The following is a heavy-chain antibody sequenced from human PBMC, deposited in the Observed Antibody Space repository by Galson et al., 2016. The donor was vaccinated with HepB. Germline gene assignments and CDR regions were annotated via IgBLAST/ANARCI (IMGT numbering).Heavy chain of an antibody. CDR3: ARERPRMVHGGLDY. J-gene: IGHJ4*02. Sequence: SLRLSCATSGFTLTHYGMLWVRQAPGKGLEWVAVIWYDGSYKYYADSVEGRFTISRDISANTVYLQMNSLRGADTSVYYCARERPRMVHGGLDYWGQGTLVTVSS. CDR1: GFTLTHYG. CDR2: IWYDGSYK. D-gene: IGHD2-8*01. V-gene: IGHV3-33*01.